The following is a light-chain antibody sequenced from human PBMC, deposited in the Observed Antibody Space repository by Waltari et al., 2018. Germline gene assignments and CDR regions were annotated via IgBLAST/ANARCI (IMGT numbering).Light chain of an antibody. CDR1: QTVLYRSTNKNY. CDR3: HQYYTTPYT. V-gene: IGKV4-1*01. J-gene: IGKJ2*01. Sequence: DIVMTQSPDSLAVSLGERATTTCKSSQTVLYRSTNKNYLAWYQQKPGQPPKLLILWASTRESWVPDRFSGSGSGTDFTLTVSSLQAEDVAVYYCHQYYTTPYTFGQGTKLEIK. CDR2: WAS.